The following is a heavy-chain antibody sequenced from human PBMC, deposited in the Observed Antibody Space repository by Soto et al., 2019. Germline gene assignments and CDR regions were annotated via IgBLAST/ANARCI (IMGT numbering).Heavy chain of an antibody. CDR1: GFIFTDHY. J-gene: IGHJ4*02. V-gene: IGHV3-72*01. CDR3: ARVLERGAADF. D-gene: IGHD1-26*01. CDR2: PRKNPTGYTT. Sequence: EVQLVESGGGLVQPGGSLRLTCAASGFIFTDHYMDWVRQAPGKGLEWVGCPRKNPTGYTTEYAASVKGRFTISRDDSKNTLYLQMHSLKSEDTAIYYCARVLERGAADFWGRGTLVTVSS.